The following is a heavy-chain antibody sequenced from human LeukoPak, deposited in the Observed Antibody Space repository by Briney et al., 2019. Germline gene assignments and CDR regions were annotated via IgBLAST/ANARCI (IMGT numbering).Heavy chain of an antibody. D-gene: IGHD4-11*01. J-gene: IGHJ4*02. V-gene: IGHV3-7*01. CDR3: ARNAFDY. CDR1: GFTFSTYW. Sequence: GGSLRLSCTASGFTFSTYWMSWVRQAPGKGLEWVASIKEDGSEKYYVDSVKGRFTISRDTAKNSLFLQMNSLRGDDTAVYYCARNAFDYWGQGTLVTVSS. CDR2: IKEDGSEK.